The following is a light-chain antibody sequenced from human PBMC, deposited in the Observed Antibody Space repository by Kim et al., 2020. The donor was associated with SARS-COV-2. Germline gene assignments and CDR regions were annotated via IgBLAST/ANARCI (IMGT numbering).Light chain of an antibody. CDR2: AAS. Sequence: DIQMTQSPSSVSASVGGRVTITCRASQDIGTWLAWYQHKPGKAPKLLIFAASTLQSGVPSRFSGSGSGTDFALTISSLQAEDFATYSCQQGNSFPLTFGGGTKVEIK. CDR1: QDIGTW. CDR3: QQGNSFPLT. J-gene: IGKJ4*01. V-gene: IGKV1-12*01.